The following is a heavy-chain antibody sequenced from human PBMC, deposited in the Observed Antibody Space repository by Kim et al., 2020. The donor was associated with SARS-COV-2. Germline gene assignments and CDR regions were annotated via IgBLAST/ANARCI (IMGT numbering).Heavy chain of an antibody. CDR1: GFTFSSYG. D-gene: IGHD3-22*01. J-gene: IGHJ2*01. Sequence: GGSLRLSCAASGFTFSSYGMHWVRQAPGKGLEWVAVIWYDGSNKYYADSVKGRFTISRDNSKNTLYLQMNSLRAEDTAVYYCARDHYDSSGSLWYFDLWGRGTLVTVSS. CDR3: ARDHYDSSGSLWYFDL. V-gene: IGHV3-33*01. CDR2: IWYDGSNK.